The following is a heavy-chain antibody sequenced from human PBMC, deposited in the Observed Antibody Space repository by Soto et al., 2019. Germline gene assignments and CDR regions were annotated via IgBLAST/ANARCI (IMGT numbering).Heavy chain of an antibody. V-gene: IGHV5-51*01. D-gene: IGHD2-15*01. J-gene: IGHJ4*02. Sequence: PGESLKISCKASGYSFNNYWIGWVRQMPGKGLEWVAIIYPGDSNTKYSPSFQGQVTISADKSITTAYLQWSSLKATDTAMYYCVKSVGYCKTNSCTVFDKWSLGSLVTVSS. CDR3: VKSVGYCKTNSCTVFDK. CDR2: IYPGDSNT. CDR1: GYSFNNYW.